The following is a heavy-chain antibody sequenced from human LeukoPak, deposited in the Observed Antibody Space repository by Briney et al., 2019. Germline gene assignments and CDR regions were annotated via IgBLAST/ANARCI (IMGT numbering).Heavy chain of an antibody. CDR1: GGSFSGYY. J-gene: IGHJ6*02. D-gene: IGHD3-10*01. V-gene: IGHV4-34*01. CDR2: INHSGST. Sequence: SETLSLTCAVYGGSFSGYYWSWIRQPPGKGLEWIGEINHSGSTNYNPSLKSRVTISVDTSKNQFSLKLSSVTAADTAVYYCARAPQSYYYGSGARPRSYGMDVWGQGTTVTVSS. CDR3: ARAPQSYYYGSGARPRSYGMDV.